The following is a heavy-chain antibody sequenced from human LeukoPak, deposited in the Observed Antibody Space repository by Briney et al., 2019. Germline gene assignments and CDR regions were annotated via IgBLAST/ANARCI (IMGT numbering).Heavy chain of an antibody. J-gene: IGHJ4*02. V-gene: IGHV3-30*18. Sequence: PGRSLRLSCAASGLTFSSHGMHWVRRALGKGLEWVAVISYDGSTKYYADSAKGRFNISRDNSKNTLYLQMNSLRVDDTAVYYCAKDATLFGDQYFDSWGQGTLVIVSS. CDR1: GLTFSSHG. CDR3: AKDATLFGDQYFDS. CDR2: ISYDGSTK. D-gene: IGHD3-10*01.